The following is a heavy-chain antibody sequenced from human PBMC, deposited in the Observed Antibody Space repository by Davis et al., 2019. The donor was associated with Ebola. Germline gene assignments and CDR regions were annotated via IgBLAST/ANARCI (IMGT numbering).Heavy chain of an antibody. J-gene: IGHJ6*02. D-gene: IGHD1-14*01. CDR1: GFTFTDYY. CDR2: INEDGSAK. Sequence: GESLKISCEASGFTFTDYYISWVRQAPGKGLDWVANINEDGSAKYYVDSVKGRFTISRDNAKNSLYLQMNSLRAEDTAVYYCARNRRYGRDVWGQGTTVTVSS. CDR3: ARNRRYGRDV. V-gene: IGHV3-7*03.